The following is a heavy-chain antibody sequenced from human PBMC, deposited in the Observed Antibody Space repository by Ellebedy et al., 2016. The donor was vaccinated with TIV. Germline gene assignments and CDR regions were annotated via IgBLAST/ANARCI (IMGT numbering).Heavy chain of an antibody. Sequence: GESLKISCAASGFPFSGFTVHWVRQASGGGLEWLGRIRGKPNNYATVYAASVKGRFTISRDESENAAYLQMNSLKTEDTAIYYCTASAGTSSGGFDPWGQGTLVTVSS. CDR2: IRGKPNNYAT. CDR1: GFPFSGFT. D-gene: IGHD6-19*01. CDR3: TASAGTSSGGFDP. J-gene: IGHJ5*02. V-gene: IGHV3-73*01.